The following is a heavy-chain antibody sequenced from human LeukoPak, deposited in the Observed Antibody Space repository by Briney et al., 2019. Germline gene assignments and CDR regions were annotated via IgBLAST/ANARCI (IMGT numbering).Heavy chain of an antibody. CDR1: GFTFSTYA. V-gene: IGHV3-23*01. Sequence: GGSLRLSCAASGFTFSTYAMIWVRQAPGKGLEWFSAISGSGGSTYYAESVKGRFTISRHNSKNTLYLQMNSLRAEDTAVYLCAKETVGGSWYEKDYWGQGTLVTVSS. CDR3: AKETVGGSWYEKDY. D-gene: IGHD2-15*01. J-gene: IGHJ4*02. CDR2: ISGSGGST.